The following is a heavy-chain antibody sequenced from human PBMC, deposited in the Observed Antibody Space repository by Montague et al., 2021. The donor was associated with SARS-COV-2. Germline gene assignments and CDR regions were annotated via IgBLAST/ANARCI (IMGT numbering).Heavy chain of an antibody. CDR1: GGSLGSSSYY. CDR3: ARPQQQLAFDY. D-gene: IGHD6-13*01. J-gene: IGHJ4*02. V-gene: IGHV4-39*01. Sequence: SETLSLTCTVSGGSLGSSSYYWGWIRQPPGKGLEWVGSFFYSGSTYYNPSLKSRVTISVDTSKNQFSLKLSSVTAADTAVYYCARPQQQLAFDYWGQGTLVTVSS. CDR2: FFYSGST.